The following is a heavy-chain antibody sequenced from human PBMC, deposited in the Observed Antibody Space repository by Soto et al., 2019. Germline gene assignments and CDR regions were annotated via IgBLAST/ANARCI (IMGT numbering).Heavy chain of an antibody. J-gene: IGHJ3*02. Sequence: EVQMVDSGGGLVKPGGSLRLSCAASGFVFSSYTLHWVRLPPGKGLEWVSSISGARTSIYYVDSVRGRFTVSRDNTNNSLCLQMDSLRAEYTVQNYCARVIQLPRPGRGHGVLDTRGLGKMVTVSS. CDR2: ISGARTSI. D-gene: IGHD3-10*01. V-gene: IGHV3-21*01. CDR1: GFVFSSYT. CDR3: ARVIQLPRPGRGHGVLDT.